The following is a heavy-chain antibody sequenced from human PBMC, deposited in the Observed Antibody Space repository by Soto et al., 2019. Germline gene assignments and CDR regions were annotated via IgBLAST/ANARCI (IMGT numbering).Heavy chain of an antibody. CDR3: AKDTRYADYVRWFDS. V-gene: IGHV3-23*01. D-gene: IGHD4-17*01. CDR1: GFTFSSYA. CDR2: ITASGGRT. Sequence: EVHLLESGGGLVQPGGSLRLSCTASGFTFSSYAMTWVRQAPGRGLEGVSGITASGGRTFYADSVKGRFTISRDNSRSTLYRQMNSVRAEDTAVYYCAKDTRYADYVRWFDSWGQGTLVTVSS. J-gene: IGHJ5*01.